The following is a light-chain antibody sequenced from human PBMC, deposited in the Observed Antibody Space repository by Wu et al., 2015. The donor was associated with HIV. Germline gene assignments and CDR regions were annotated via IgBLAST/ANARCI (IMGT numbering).Light chain of an antibody. V-gene: IGKV3-20*01. CDR3: QQYGSSPSRS. CDR1: QTLDSGS. J-gene: IGKJ2*03. CDR2: ASS. Sequence: EYVLTQSPDTLSLSPGERATLSCRASQTLDSGSLAWYQHKPGQAPRLLIYASSSRATGVPDRFSGSGSGTDFTLTIRGLEPEDFAVYYCQQYGSSPSRSFGQGTKLEMK.